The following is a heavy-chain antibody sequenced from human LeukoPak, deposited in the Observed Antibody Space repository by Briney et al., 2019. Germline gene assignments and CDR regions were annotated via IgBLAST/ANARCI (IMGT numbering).Heavy chain of an antibody. CDR1: GFTFSSYA. D-gene: IGHD2-15*01. CDR3: ARDGGGYGSGYYGMDV. Sequence: GGSLRLSCAASGFTFSSYAMHWVRQAPGKGLEWVAVISYDGSNKYYADSVKGRFTISRDNSKNTLYLQMNSLRAEDTAVYYCARDGGGYGSGYYGMDVWGQGTTATVSS. CDR2: ISYDGSNK. J-gene: IGHJ6*02. V-gene: IGHV3-30-3*01.